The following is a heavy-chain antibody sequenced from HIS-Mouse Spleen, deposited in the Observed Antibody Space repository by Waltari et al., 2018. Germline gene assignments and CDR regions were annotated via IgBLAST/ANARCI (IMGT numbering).Heavy chain of an antibody. Sequence: QVQLVESGGGVVQPGRSLRLSCAASGFTFSSYAMHWVRQAPGKGLEWVAVISYDGSNKYYADSVKGRFTISRDNSKNTLYLQMNSLRAEDTAVYYCARDTLQFFGVVIYYYYGMDVWGQGTTVTVSS. J-gene: IGHJ6*02. CDR2: ISYDGSNK. D-gene: IGHD3-3*01. CDR1: GFTFSSYA. CDR3: ARDTLQFFGVVIYYYYGMDV. V-gene: IGHV3-30-3*01.